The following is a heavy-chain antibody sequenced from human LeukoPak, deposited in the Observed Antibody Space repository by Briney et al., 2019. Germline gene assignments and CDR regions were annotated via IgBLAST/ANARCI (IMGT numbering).Heavy chain of an antibody. V-gene: IGHV7-4-1*02. CDR1: GYTFTSYA. CDR2: INTNTGNP. J-gene: IGHJ4*02. Sequence: GASVKVSCKASGYTFTSYAMNWVRQAPGQGLEWMGWINTNTGNPTYAQGFTGRFVFSLDTSVSTAYLQISSLKAEDTAVYYCARGKIPRRYSYGNLPGYWGQGTLVTLSS. CDR3: ARGKIPRRYSYGNLPGY. D-gene: IGHD5-18*01.